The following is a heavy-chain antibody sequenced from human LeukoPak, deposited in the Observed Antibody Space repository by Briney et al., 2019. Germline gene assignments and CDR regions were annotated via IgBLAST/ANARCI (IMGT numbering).Heavy chain of an antibody. CDR1: GFTFSSYA. V-gene: IGHV3-23*03. Sequence: GGSLRLSCAASGFTFSSYAMSWVRQAPGKGVEWVSIIYSGGSTFYADSVKGRFTISRDNSRDRIYLQMNSLRTDDTAVYYCARLQPLVIPAAKLGFDCWGQGTLVTVSS. J-gene: IGHJ4*02. CDR3: ARLQPLVIPAAKLGFDC. CDR2: IYSGGST. D-gene: IGHD2-2*01.